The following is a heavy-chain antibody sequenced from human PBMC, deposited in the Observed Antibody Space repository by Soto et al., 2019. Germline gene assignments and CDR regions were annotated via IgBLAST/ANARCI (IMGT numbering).Heavy chain of an antibody. J-gene: IGHJ4*02. D-gene: IGHD3-3*01. Sequence: SVKVSCKASGGTFSSYAISWVRQAPGQGLEWMGGIIPIFGTANYAQKFQGRVTITADKSTSTAYMELSSLRSEDTAVYYCARGASPRITIFGVVLGYFDYWGQGTLVTVSS. CDR1: GGTFSSYA. V-gene: IGHV1-69*06. CDR2: IIPIFGTA. CDR3: ARGASPRITIFGVVLGYFDY.